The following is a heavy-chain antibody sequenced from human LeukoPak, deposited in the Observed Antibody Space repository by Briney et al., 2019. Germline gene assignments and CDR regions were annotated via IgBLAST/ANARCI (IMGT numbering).Heavy chain of an antibody. Sequence: ASVTVSCKASGYTFTSYYMHWVRQAPGQGLEWMGIINPSGGSTSYAQKFQGRVTMTRDTSTSTVYMELSSLRSEDTAVYYCARDADYDFWSGYQEPSNWFDPWGQGTLVTVSS. D-gene: IGHD3-3*01. CDR1: GYTFTSYY. J-gene: IGHJ5*02. CDR2: INPSGGST. CDR3: ARDADYDFWSGYQEPSNWFDP. V-gene: IGHV1-46*01.